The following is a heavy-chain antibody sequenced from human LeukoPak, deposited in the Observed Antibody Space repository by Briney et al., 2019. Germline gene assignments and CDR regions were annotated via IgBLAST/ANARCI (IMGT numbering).Heavy chain of an antibody. D-gene: IGHD4-11*01. V-gene: IGHV1-46*01. Sequence: ASVKVSCTASGYTFTSYYMHWVRQAPGQGLEWMGIINPSGGDTSYAQKFQGRLTMTRDTSTNTVYMELTSLRSEDTAVYYCARETTVPLYGMDVWGQGTTVTVSS. CDR3: ARETTVPLYGMDV. J-gene: IGHJ6*02. CDR2: INPSGGDT. CDR1: GYTFTSYY.